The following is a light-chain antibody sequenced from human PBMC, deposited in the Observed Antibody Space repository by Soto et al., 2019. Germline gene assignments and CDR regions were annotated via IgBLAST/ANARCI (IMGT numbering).Light chain of an antibody. CDR3: QQRSNWPPT. CDR2: DAS. V-gene: IGKV3-11*01. CDR1: QSVSSY. Sequence: EIVLTQSPATLSLSPGERATLSCRASQSVSSYLAWYQQKPGQAPRLFIYDASNRATGIPARFSGSGSGTDFTLTISSLEPEDFAVYYCQQRSNWPPTFGGGTKVESK. J-gene: IGKJ4*01.